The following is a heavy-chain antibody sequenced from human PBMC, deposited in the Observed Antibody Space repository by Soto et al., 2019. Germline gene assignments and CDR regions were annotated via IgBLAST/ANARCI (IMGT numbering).Heavy chain of an antibody. CDR3: ARPMTTVTTGYYYYGMDV. V-gene: IGHV1-18*04. J-gene: IGHJ6*02. CDR2: ISAYNGNT. D-gene: IGHD4-4*01. Sequence: ASVKVSCKASGYTFTSYGISWVRQAPGQGLEWMGWISAYNGNTNYAQKLQGRVTMTTDTSTSTAYMELRSLRSDDTAVYYCARPMTTVTTGYYYYGMDVWGQGTTVTVS. CDR1: GYTFTSYG.